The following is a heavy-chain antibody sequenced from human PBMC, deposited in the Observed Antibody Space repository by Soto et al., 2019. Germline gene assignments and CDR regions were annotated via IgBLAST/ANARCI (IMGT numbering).Heavy chain of an antibody. CDR1: GGTFSSYA. CDR3: ASGRGLLWFGEFYYGMDV. D-gene: IGHD3-10*01. Sequence: GASVKVSCKASGGTFSSYAISWVRQAPGQGLEWMGGIIPIFGTANYAQKFQGRVTITADEPTSTAYMELSSLRSEDTAVYYCASGRGLLWFGEFYYGMDVWGQGTTVTVS. V-gene: IGHV1-69*13. CDR2: IIPIFGTA. J-gene: IGHJ6*02.